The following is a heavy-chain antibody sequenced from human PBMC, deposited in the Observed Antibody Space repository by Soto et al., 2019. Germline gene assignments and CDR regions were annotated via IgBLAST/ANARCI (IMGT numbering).Heavy chain of an antibody. V-gene: IGHV5-10-1*01. J-gene: IGHJ6*02. CDR2: IDPSASYT. CDR3: ATLGYCTNGVCFPYYYGMDV. Sequence: GESLKISCRGSGYRFTSYWISWVLQNPREVGWWMGRIDPSASYTNYSPSFQGHVTISADKSISTAYLQWSSLKASDTAMYYCATLGYCTNGVCFPYYYGMDVWGQGTTVTVSS. D-gene: IGHD2-8*01. CDR1: GYRFTSYW.